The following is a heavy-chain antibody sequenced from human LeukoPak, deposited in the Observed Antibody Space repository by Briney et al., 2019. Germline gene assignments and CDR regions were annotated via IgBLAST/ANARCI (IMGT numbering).Heavy chain of an antibody. Sequence: SETLSLTCTVSGGPISSYYWSWIRQPPGKGLEWIGYIYYSGSTNYNPSLKSRVTISVDTSKNQFSLKLSSVTAADTAVYYCARVGLTGVPDYWGQGTLVTVSS. CDR3: ARVGLTGVPDY. CDR1: GGPISSYY. V-gene: IGHV4-59*08. D-gene: IGHD3-10*01. CDR2: IYYSGST. J-gene: IGHJ4*02.